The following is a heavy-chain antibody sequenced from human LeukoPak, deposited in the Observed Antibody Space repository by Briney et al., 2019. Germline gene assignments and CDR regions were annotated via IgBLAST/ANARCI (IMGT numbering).Heavy chain of an antibody. D-gene: IGHD3-10*01. V-gene: IGHV4-59*01. CDR2: IYYSGST. Sequence: SETLSLTCTVSGGSISSYYWSWLRQPPGKGLEWIGYIYYSGSTNYNPSLKSRVTISVDTSKNQFSLKLSSVTAADTAVYYCAREGTDYYGSGSYSKDNWFDPWGQGTLVTVSS. CDR3: AREGTDYYGSGSYSKDNWFDP. CDR1: GGSISSYY. J-gene: IGHJ5*02.